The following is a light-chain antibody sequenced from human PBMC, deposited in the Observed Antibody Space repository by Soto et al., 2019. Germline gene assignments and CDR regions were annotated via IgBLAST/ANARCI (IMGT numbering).Light chain of an antibody. V-gene: IGLV2-14*01. Sequence: QSVLTQPASVSGSPGQSITISCTGTSSDVGGYNYVSWYQQHPGKAPKLLIYDVSNRPSGASNRFSGSKSGNTASLTISGLQAEDEADYYCSSYTGSTTLRYVFGTGTKVTVL. CDR1: SSDVGGYNY. CDR2: DVS. J-gene: IGLJ1*01. CDR3: SSYTGSTTLRYV.